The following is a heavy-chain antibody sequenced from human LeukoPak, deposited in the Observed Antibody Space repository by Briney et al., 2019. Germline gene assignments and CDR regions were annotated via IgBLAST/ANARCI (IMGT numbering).Heavy chain of an antibody. CDR3: AKERLSYCSSTSCYTFYFDY. D-gene: IGHD2-2*01. CDR2: IRYDGSNK. CDR1: GFTFSSYG. J-gene: IGHJ4*02. Sequence: DPGGSLRLSCAASGFTFSSYGMHWVRQAPGKGLEWVAFIRYDGSNKYYADSVKGRFTISRDNSNNTLYLQMNSLRAEDTAVYYCAKERLSYCSSTSCYTFYFDYWGQGTLVTVSS. V-gene: IGHV3-30*02.